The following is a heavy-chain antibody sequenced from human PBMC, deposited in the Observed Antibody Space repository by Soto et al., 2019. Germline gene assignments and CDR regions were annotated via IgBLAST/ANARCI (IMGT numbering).Heavy chain of an antibody. D-gene: IGHD4-17*01. CDR3: ARWDHDYGYLDV. J-gene: IGHJ6*02. Sequence: PSQTLSLTCDISGDSVSSNRGAWTWIRQSPSRGLEWLGRTYYRSKWYNEYGLSVKSRITINADTCKNQFSLQLNSVTPEDAAVYYCARWDHDYGYLDVWGLGTKVTVSS. CDR2: TYYRSKWYN. CDR1: GDSVSSNRGA. V-gene: IGHV6-1*01.